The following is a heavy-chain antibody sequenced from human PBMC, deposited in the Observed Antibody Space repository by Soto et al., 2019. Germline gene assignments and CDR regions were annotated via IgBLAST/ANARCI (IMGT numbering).Heavy chain of an antibody. V-gene: IGHV3-53*01. CDR1: GFTVSSNY. CDR2: IYSDGTT. CDR3: ARAYCSSTSCHDH. D-gene: IGHD2-2*01. Sequence: PGGSLRLACAVSGFTVSSNYMNWIRQAPGKGLEWVSVIYSDGTTYYADSVKGRFTISRDNAKNSLYLQMNSLRVEDTAVYYCARAYCSSTSCHDHWGQGTLVTVSS. J-gene: IGHJ4*02.